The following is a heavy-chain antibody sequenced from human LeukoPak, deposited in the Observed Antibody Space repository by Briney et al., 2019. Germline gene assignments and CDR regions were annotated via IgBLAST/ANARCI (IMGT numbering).Heavy chain of an antibody. CDR3: ARTLGYCGRDCHDQGLQY. V-gene: IGHV1-2*02. D-gene: IGHD2-21*02. CDR2: INTESGDT. J-gene: IGHJ1*01. Sequence: GASVKVSCKSSGYLFTVYYLHWVRQAPGRGLEWMGWINTESGDTNYEQKFQGRVAMTRDTSTSTAYMELSRMTSDDTAVYYCARTLGYCGRDCHDQGLQYWGRGTLVIVSS. CDR1: GYLFTVYY.